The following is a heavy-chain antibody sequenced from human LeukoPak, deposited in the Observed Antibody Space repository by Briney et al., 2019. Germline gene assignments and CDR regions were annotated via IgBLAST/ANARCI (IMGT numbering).Heavy chain of an antibody. CDR2: ISYDGSNK. CDR3: AAEVGATDY. D-gene: IGHD1-26*01. CDR1: GFTFSSYA. J-gene: IGHJ4*02. Sequence: GRSLRLSCAASGFTFSSYAMHWARQAPGKGLEWVAVISYDGSNKYYADSVKGRFTISRDNSKNTLYLQMNSLRAEDTAVYYCAAEVGATDYWGQGTLVTVSS. V-gene: IGHV3-30-3*01.